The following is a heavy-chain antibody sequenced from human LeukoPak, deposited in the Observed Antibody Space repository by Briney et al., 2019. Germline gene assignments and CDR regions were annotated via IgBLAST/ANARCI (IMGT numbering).Heavy chain of an antibody. J-gene: IGHJ4*02. CDR2: INPDGGST. Sequence: GASMKVSCKASGYTFTSYWIQWVRQAPGQGLEWMGLINPDGGSTAYAHRFQGRVTMTRDTSTSTVYMDFSSLRSEDTALYYCARAPRNSSTMLDYWGQGTLVTVSS. D-gene: IGHD6-13*01. CDR3: ARAPRNSSTMLDY. V-gene: IGHV1-46*01. CDR1: GYTFTSYW.